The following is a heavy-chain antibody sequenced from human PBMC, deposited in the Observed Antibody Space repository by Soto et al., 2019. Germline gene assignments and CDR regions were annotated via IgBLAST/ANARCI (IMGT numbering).Heavy chain of an antibody. J-gene: IGHJ6*02. V-gene: IGHV3-48*03. CDR1: GFTFSSYE. D-gene: IGHD5-12*01. CDR3: ARDSPRWLDPWYYYYGMDV. CDR2: ISSSGSTI. Sequence: GGSLRLSCAASGFTFSSYEMNWVRQAPGKGLEWVSYISSSGSTIYYADSVKGRFTISRDNAKNSLYLQMNSLRAEDTAVYYCARDSPRWLDPWYYYYGMDVWGQGTTVTVSS.